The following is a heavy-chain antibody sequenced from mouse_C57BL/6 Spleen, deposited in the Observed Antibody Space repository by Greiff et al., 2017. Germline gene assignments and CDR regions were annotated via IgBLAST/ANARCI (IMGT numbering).Heavy chain of an antibody. CDR1: GYTFTSYW. D-gene: IGHD3-2*02. J-gene: IGHJ3*01. CDR3: ARSGTAQATFAY. CDR2: INPSNGGT. V-gene: IGHV1-53*01. Sequence: QIQLQQPGTELVKPGASVKLSCKASGYTFTSYWMHWVKQRPGQGLEWIGNINPSNGGTNYNEKFKSKATLTVDKSSSTAYMQLSSLTSEDSAVYYCARSGTAQATFAYWGQGTLVTVSA.